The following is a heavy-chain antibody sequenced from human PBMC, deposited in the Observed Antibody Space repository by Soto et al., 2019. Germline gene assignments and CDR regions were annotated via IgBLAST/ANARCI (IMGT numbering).Heavy chain of an antibody. V-gene: IGHV1-46*01. J-gene: IGHJ3*02. Sequence: ASVKVSCKASGYTFINYYMHWVRQAPGQGLEWMGIINPNGDSTTYAQKIQGRVTMTRDTSTNTVNMELSSLRSEVTAVYYCAREKWLVRRNDPFDIWGQGTMVTVSS. CDR1: GYTFINYY. D-gene: IGHD6-19*01. CDR3: AREKWLVRRNDPFDI. CDR2: INPNGDST.